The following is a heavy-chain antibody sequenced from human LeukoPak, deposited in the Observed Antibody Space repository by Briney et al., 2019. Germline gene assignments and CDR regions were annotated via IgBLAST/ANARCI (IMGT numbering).Heavy chain of an antibody. D-gene: IGHD3-9*01. Sequence: GGSLSLSCAASGFTFSSYAMSWVRQAPGKGLEWVSAISGSGGSTYYADSVKGRFTISRDNSKNTLYLQMNSLRAEDTAVYYCAKDLIEITYYDILTGYYPFDYWGQGTLVTVSS. CDR2: ISGSGGST. V-gene: IGHV3-23*01. J-gene: IGHJ4*02. CDR1: GFTFSSYA. CDR3: AKDLIEITYYDILTGYYPFDY.